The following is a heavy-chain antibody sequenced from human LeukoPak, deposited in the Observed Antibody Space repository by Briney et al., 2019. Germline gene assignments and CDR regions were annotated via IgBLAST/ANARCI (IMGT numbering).Heavy chain of an antibody. Sequence: GGSLRLSCAASGFTFSSYGMHWVRQASGKGLEWVGRIRSKVNNYATVYGVSVKGRFTISRDDSKNTAYLQLNSLKIEDTAVYYCVKALDVWGKGTTVTVSS. CDR3: VKALDV. CDR2: IRSKVNNYAT. J-gene: IGHJ6*04. CDR1: GFTFSSYG. V-gene: IGHV3-73*01.